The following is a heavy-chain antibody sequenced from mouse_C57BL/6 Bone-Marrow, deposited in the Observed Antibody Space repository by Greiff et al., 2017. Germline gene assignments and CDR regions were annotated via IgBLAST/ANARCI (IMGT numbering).Heavy chain of an antibody. J-gene: IGHJ1*03. Sequence: DVKLVESGPGLAKPSQTLSLTCSVTGYSITSDYWNWIRKFPGNKLEYMGYISYSGSTYYNPSLKSRISITRDTSKNQYYLQLNSVTTEDTATYYCARLGLRPYWYFDVWGTGTTVTVSS. CDR2: ISYSGST. V-gene: IGHV3-8*01. CDR1: GYSITSDY. CDR3: ARLGLRPYWYFDV. D-gene: IGHD2-4*01.